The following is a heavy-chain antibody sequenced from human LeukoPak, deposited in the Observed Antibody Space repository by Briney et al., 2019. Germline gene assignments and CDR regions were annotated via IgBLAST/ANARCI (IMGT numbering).Heavy chain of an antibody. CDR1: GFTFSSYG. CDR3: ARVNVYPCSDY. D-gene: IGHD1-14*01. Sequence: AGGSLRLSCAASGFTFSSYGMHWVRQAPGKGLEWVAVIWYDGSNKYYADSVKGRFTISRDNSKNTLYLQMNSLRAEDTAVYYCARVNVYPCSDYWGQGTLVTVSS. V-gene: IGHV3-33*01. CDR2: IWYDGSNK. J-gene: IGHJ4*02.